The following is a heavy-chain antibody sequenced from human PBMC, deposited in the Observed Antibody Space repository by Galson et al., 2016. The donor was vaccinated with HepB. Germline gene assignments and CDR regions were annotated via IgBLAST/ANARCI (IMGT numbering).Heavy chain of an antibody. J-gene: IGHJ4*02. CDR1: GFIFTQFA. D-gene: IGHD5-18*01. V-gene: IGHV3-23*01. CDR2: ISRTGGSI. Sequence: SLRLSCAASGFIFTQFAMNWVRQAPGKGLEWVSGISRTGGSIHYADSVKGRFTISRDNSKNTVYLQMNSLRAEDTAGYYCARDLLRGYSYGGGVCLGYWGQGTLVTVSS. CDR3: ARDLLRGYSYGGGVCLGY.